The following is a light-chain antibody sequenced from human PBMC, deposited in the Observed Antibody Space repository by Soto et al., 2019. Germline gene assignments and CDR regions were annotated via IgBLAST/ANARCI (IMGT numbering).Light chain of an antibody. Sequence: EIVMTQSPSTLSVSPGXRATLSSRASQSVSRNLAWYQQKPGQAPRLLIYGASTRATGIPARFSGSGSGTDFTLTISSLEPEDFTIYHCQQRHNWPLTFGGGSKA. CDR1: QSVSRN. V-gene: IGKV3-15*01. J-gene: IGKJ4*01. CDR2: GAS. CDR3: QQRHNWPLT.